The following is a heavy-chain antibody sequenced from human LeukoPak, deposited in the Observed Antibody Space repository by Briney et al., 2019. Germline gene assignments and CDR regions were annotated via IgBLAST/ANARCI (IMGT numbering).Heavy chain of an antibody. CDR2: LSSSSSTI. CDR3: AKDSDYYHSSGYYYAYFQH. V-gene: IGHV3-48*02. J-gene: IGHJ1*01. CDR1: GFTFSTYS. D-gene: IGHD3-22*01. Sequence: PGVSLRLSCAASGFTFSTYSMNWVRQAPGKGLEWVTYLSSSSSTIYYADSVKGRFTISRDNAKNSLYLQMNRLRDEDTAVYYCAKDSDYYHSSGYYYAYFQHWGQGTLVTVSS.